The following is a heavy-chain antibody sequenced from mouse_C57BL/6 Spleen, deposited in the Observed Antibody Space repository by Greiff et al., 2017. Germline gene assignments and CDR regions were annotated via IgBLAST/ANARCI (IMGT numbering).Heavy chain of an antibody. CDR3: AEYYYAMDY. CDR1: GYSITSGYY. V-gene: IGHV3-6*01. J-gene: IGHJ4*01. Sequence: EVQLQQSGPGLVKPSQSLSLTCSVTGYSITSGYYWNWIRQFPGNKLEWMGYISYDGSNNYNPSLKNRISITRDTSKNQFFLKLNSVTTEDTATYYCAEYYYAMDYWGQGTSVTVSS. CDR2: ISYDGSN.